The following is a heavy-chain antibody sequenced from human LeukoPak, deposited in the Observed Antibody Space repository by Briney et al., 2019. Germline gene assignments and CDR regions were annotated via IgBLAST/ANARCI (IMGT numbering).Heavy chain of an antibody. J-gene: IGHJ4*02. CDR2: ITSSSSYI. CDR3: ARDIYSSGWYEGFDY. V-gene: IGHV3-21*01. Sequence: PGGSLRLSCAASGFTFSSYSMNWVRQAPGKGLEWVSSITSSSSYIYFVDSVKGRFTISRDNAKNSLYLQMNSLRAEDTAVYYCARDIYSSGWYEGFDYWGQGTLVTVS. CDR1: GFTFSSYS. D-gene: IGHD6-19*01.